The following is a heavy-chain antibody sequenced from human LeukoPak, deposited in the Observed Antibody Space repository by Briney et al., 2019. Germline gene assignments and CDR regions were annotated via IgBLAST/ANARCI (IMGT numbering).Heavy chain of an antibody. CDR3: ARVSGWPHDAFDI. Sequence: ASVKVSCKASGYTFTSYDINWVRQATGQGLEWMGWMNPNSGNTGYAQKFQGRVTITRNTSISTAYTELSSLRSEDTAVYYCARVSGWPHDAFDIWGQGTMATVSS. CDR1: GYTFTSYD. J-gene: IGHJ3*02. D-gene: IGHD2-15*01. CDR2: MNPNSGNT. V-gene: IGHV1-8*03.